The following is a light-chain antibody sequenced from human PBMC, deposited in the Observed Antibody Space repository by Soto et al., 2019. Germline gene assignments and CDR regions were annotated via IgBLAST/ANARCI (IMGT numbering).Light chain of an antibody. V-gene: IGKV2-30*02. CDR1: QSLVHSDGIAY. CDR3: MQGTHWPTT. CDR2: KVS. J-gene: IGKJ1*01. Sequence: DVVMTQSPLSLPVTLGQPASISCRSNQSLVHSDGIAYFSWFQQRPGRSPRRLIYKVSNRDSGVPDRFSGSGSGTDSTLKISRVEAEDVGVYYCMQGTHWPTTFGQGTKVDIK.